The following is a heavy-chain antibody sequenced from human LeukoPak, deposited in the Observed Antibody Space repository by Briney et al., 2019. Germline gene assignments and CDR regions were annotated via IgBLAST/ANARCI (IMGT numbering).Heavy chain of an antibody. CDR1: GFTFSSYS. CDR3: ARGDWDDSSGPDY. D-gene: IGHD3-22*01. Sequence: GGSLRLSCAASGFTFSSYSMNWVRQAPGKGLEWVSSISSSSSYMYYADSVKGRFTISRDNAKNSLYLQMNSLRAEDTAVYYCARGDWDDSSGPDYWGQGTLVTVSS. CDR2: ISSSSSYM. V-gene: IGHV3-21*01. J-gene: IGHJ4*02.